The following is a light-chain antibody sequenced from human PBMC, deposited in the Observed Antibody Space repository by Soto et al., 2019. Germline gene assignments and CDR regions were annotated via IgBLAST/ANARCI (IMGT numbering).Light chain of an antibody. CDR3: SHYGTSVPYT. V-gene: IGKV3-20*01. CDR2: GAT. CDR1: QSVGNTW. J-gene: IGKJ2*01. Sequence: VLPQSPGTLSVSPGERATLSCRASQSVGNTWLPCYQQKVGQAPRLFLYGATSRATGSPDWFSGSGSGTDFTLTNTRLEPEDFAVYYCSHYGTSVPYTVGQGTKLEIK.